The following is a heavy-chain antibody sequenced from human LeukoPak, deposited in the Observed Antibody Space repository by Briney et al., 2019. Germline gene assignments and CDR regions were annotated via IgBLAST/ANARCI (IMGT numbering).Heavy chain of an antibody. J-gene: IGHJ4*02. Sequence: PSETLSLTCAVYGGSFSGYYWSWIRQPPGKGLGWIREINHSGSTNYNPSLKSRVTISVDTSKNQFSLKLSSVTAADTAVYYCARRSTLSRFDYWGQGTLVTVSS. D-gene: IGHD2-2*01. CDR1: GGSFSGYY. V-gene: IGHV4-34*01. CDR2: INHSGST. CDR3: ARRSTLSRFDY.